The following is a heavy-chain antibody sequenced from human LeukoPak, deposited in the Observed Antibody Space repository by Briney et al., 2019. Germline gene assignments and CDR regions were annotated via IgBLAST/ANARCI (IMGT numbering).Heavy chain of an antibody. V-gene: IGHV4-59*12. CDR3: ARGRFTFGGVISHYYYYYGMDV. CDR2: IYYSGST. Sequence: SETLSLTCTVSGGSISIRQPPGKGLEWIGYIYYSGSTNYNPSLKSRVTISVDTSKNQFSLKLSSVTAADTAVYYCARGRFTFGGVISHYYYYYGMDVWGQGTTVTVSS. J-gene: IGHJ6*02. D-gene: IGHD3-16*02. CDR1: GGSIS.